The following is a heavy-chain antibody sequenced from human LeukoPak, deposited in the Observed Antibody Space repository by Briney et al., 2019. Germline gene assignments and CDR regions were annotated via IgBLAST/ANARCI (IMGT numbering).Heavy chain of an antibody. V-gene: IGHV4-59*13. CDR1: GGSISSYY. J-gene: IGHJ6*03. CDR2: IYYSGST. D-gene: IGHD2/OR15-2a*01. Sequence: SETLSLTCTVSGGSISSYYWSWMRQPPGKGLEWIGYIYYSGSTNYNPSLKSRVTISVDTSKNQFSLKLSSVTPADTAVYYCSRERREYINSHYYYYYMDVWGKGTTVTVSS. CDR3: SRERREYINSHYYYYYMDV.